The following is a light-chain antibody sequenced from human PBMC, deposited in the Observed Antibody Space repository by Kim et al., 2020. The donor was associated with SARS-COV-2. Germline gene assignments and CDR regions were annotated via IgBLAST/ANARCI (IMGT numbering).Light chain of an antibody. CDR1: NSGSKS. Sequence: VAPGKTARITCGGNNSGSKSVHWYQQKPGQAPVLVIYYNNDRPSGIPERFSGSNSGNTATLTISRVEAGDEADYYCQVWDSSSDQVFGGGTQLTVL. J-gene: IGLJ2*01. CDR3: QVWDSSSDQV. V-gene: IGLV3-21*04. CDR2: YNN.